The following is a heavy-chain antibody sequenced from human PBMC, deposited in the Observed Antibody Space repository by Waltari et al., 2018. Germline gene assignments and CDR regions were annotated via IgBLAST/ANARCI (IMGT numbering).Heavy chain of an antibody. D-gene: IGHD4-4*01. CDR2: IKQDGSEQ. Sequence: EVQLVESGGGLVQPGGSLRLSCAVSGFSFSSYWMTWVRQAPGKGQEWVGNIKQDGSEQNYVDSVKGRFTISRDNANNSLYLQMHSLRAEDTAVYSCARESSSFSNYISYGMDVWGQGTTVTVSS. CDR3: ARESSSFSNYISYGMDV. CDR1: GFSFSSYW. V-gene: IGHV3-7*01. J-gene: IGHJ6*02.